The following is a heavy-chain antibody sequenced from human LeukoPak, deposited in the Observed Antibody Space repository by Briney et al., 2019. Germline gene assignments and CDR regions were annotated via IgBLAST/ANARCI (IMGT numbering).Heavy chain of an antibody. CDR1: GGSFSSYY. V-gene: IGHV4-59*01. D-gene: IGHD5-18*01. J-gene: IGHJ6*02. CDR2: IYYSGST. Sequence: SETLSLTCAVYGGSFSSYYWSWIRRPPGKGLEWIGYIYYSGSTNYNPSLKSRVTISVDTSKNQFSLKLSSVTAADTAVYYCARVGGPWIQLWLDGNGMDVWGQGTTVTVSS. CDR3: ARVGGPWIQLWLDGNGMDV.